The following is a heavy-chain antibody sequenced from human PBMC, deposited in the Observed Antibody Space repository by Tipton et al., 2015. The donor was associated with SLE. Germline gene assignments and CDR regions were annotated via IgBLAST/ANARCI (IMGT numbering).Heavy chain of an antibody. CDR2: IYTSETT. J-gene: IGHJ6*02. CDR3: ARERGRPAGTGD. V-gene: IGHV4-4*07. Sequence: GLVKPSETLSLTCSVSGGSISGFYWSWIRQPAGKGLEWIGRIYTSETTKYNPSLKSRVTMSVDTSKNHFSLKLSSVTAADTAVYFCARERGRPAGTGDWGQGTTFSVSS. D-gene: IGHD1-14*01. CDR1: GGSISGFY.